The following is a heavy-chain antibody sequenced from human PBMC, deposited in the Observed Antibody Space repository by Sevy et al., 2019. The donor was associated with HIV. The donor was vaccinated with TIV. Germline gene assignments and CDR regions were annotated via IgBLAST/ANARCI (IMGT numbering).Heavy chain of an antibody. CDR3: AAGVGASDFDY. CDR2: IKSKTDGATR. CDR1: GFTFNKAW. Sequence: GGSLRLSCVASGFTFNKAWMSWVRQAPGKGLEWVGRIKSKTDGATRDLAAPVKGRIIISRDDSKNTLYLQISNLKIEDTSVYFCAAGVGASDFDYWGQGTLVTVSS. V-gene: IGHV3-15*01. D-gene: IGHD1-26*01. J-gene: IGHJ4*02.